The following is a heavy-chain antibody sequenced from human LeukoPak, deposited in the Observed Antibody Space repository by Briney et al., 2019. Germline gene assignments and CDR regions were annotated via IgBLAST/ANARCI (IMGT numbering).Heavy chain of an antibody. J-gene: IGHJ4*02. CDR1: GFTFSSYG. CDR3: AKDLGY. CDR2: ISYDGSNK. Sequence: GGSLRLSCAASGFTFSSYGMHWVRQAPGKGLEWVAVISYDGSNKYYADSVKGRFTISRDSSKNTLYLQMNSLRAEDTAVYYCAKDLGYWGQGTLVTVSS. V-gene: IGHV3-30*18.